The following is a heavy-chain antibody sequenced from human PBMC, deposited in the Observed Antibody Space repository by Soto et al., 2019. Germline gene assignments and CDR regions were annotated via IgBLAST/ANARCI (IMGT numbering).Heavy chain of an antibody. CDR1: GFSLSTSGAA. D-gene: IGHD3-3*01. Sequence: QINLIESGPTLVKPTQTLTRTCTFSGFSLSTSGAAVGWVRQPPGRALEWLALTYWDGDKRYNASLGNRLTITKDTSMNQVVLTWTNVDPADTATYYCADRATMTIFGLIIDNGIGFDPWGQGTRVIVSS. CDR3: ADRATMTIFGLIIDNGIGFDP. V-gene: IGHV2-5*02. CDR2: TYWDGDK. J-gene: IGHJ5*02.